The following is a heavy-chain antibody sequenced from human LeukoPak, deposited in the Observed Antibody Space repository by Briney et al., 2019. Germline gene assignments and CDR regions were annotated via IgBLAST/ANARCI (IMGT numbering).Heavy chain of an antibody. CDR1: GFTFSDYY. J-gene: IGHJ3*02. Sequence: GGSLRLSCAASGFTFSDYYMSWIRQAPGKGLEWVSYISSSGSTIYYADSVKGRFTISRDNAKNSLYLQMNSLGAEDTAVYYCAREAMIVVVSNDAFDIWGQGTMVTVSS. V-gene: IGHV3-11*01. CDR3: AREAMIVVVSNDAFDI. D-gene: IGHD3-22*01. CDR2: ISSSGSTI.